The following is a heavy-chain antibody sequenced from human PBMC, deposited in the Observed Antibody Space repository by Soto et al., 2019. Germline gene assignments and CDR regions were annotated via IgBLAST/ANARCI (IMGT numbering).Heavy chain of an antibody. CDR3: ASERTAVVGTIQLPDWSFDL. D-gene: IGHD6-19*01. Sequence: EVQLVESGGGLVQPGGSLRLSCAASGFTVSSNYMSWVRQAPGKGLEWVSVIYSGGSTYYADSVKGRFTISRDNSKNTRSLLMTSLRAEDTAVYYCASERTAVVGTIQLPDWSFDLWGRGTLVTVSS. V-gene: IGHV3-66*01. J-gene: IGHJ2*01. CDR1: GFTVSSNY. CDR2: IYSGGST.